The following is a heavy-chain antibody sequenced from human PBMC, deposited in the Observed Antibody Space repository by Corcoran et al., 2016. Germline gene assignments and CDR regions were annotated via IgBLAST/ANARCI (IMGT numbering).Heavy chain of an antibody. Sequence: QMQLVLSGPEVKKPGTSVKVSCKASGFTFTSSAVQWVRQARGQRLEWIGWIVVGSGNTNYAQKFQERVTITRDMSTSTDYMELSSLRSEDTAVDYGIYPIYYCYGMDVWGQGTAVTVS. V-gene: IGHV1-58*01. CDR1: GFTFTSSA. J-gene: IGHJ6*02. CDR2: IVVGSGNT. CDR3: IYPIYYCYGMDV. D-gene: IGHD2-2*02.